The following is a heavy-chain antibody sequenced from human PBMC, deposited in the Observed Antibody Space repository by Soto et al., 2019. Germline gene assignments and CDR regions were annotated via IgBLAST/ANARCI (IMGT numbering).Heavy chain of an antibody. V-gene: IGHV4-34*01. D-gene: IGHD2-2*01. J-gene: IGHJ4*02. CDR1: GGSFSGYY. Sequence: SETLSLTCAVYGGSFSGYYWSWIRQPPGKGLEWIGEINHSGSTNYNPSLKSRVTISVDTSKNQFSLKLSSVTAADTAVYYCARGECSSTSCYLHFDYWGQGTLVTVSS. CDR3: ARGECSSTSCYLHFDY. CDR2: INHSGST.